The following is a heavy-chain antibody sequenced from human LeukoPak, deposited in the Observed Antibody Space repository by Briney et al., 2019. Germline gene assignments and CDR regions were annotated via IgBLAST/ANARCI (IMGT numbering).Heavy chain of an antibody. CDR3: AKDARRRDGYNATGY. D-gene: IGHD5-24*01. CDR1: GFTFNSYA. Sequence: GGSLRLSCAASGFTFNSYAMSWVRQAPGKGLEWVSAISGSGGSTYYADSVKGRFTISRDNSKNTLYLQMNSLRAEDTAVYYCAKDARRRDGYNATGYWGQGTLVTVSS. V-gene: IGHV3-23*01. CDR2: ISGSGGST. J-gene: IGHJ4*02.